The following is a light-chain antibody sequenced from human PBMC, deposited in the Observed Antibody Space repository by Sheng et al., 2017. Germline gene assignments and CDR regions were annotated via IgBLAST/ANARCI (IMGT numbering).Light chain of an antibody. CDR1: ENVGSN. V-gene: IGKV3-15*01. Sequence: EIVMTQSPVTLSVSPGERATLSCRASENVGSNLAWYQQKLGQAPRLLIYGASTRATGIPVRFSGSGSGTEFTLTITSLHSEDFAVYYCQQYNNRPSFGQGTRLEIK. J-gene: IGKJ5*01. CDR2: GAS. CDR3: QQYNNRPS.